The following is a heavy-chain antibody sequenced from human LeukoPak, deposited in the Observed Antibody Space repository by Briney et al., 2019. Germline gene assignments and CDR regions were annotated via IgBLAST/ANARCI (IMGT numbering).Heavy chain of an antibody. J-gene: IGHJ4*02. Sequence: GRSLRLSCTASGFTFDGYGMHWVRQAPGKGLEWVSGINWDSSNKAYEDSVKGRFTISRDNAKNSLYLQMKSLTADDTAVYYCAKARMGIGDTALIGWGQGTLVTVSS. CDR3: AKARMGIGDTALIG. D-gene: IGHD5-18*01. V-gene: IGHV3-9*01. CDR2: INWDSSNK. CDR1: GFTFDGYG.